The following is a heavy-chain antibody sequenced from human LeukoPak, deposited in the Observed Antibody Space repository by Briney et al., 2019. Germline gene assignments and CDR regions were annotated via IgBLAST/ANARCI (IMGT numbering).Heavy chain of an antibody. CDR3: ARGLRSIVGASYLDY. J-gene: IGHJ4*02. Sequence: SETLSLTCTVSGGSISSYYWSWIRQPPGKGLEWIGYIYYSGSTNCNPSLKSRVTISVDTSKNQFSLKLSSVTAAGTAVYYCARGLRSIVGASYLDYWGQGTLVTVSS. CDR1: GGSISSYY. CDR2: IYYSGST. V-gene: IGHV4-59*01. D-gene: IGHD1-26*01.